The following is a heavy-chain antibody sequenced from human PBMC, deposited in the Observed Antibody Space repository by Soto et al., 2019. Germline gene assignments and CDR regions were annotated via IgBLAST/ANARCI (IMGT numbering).Heavy chain of an antibody. CDR3: ARAGGGSGSYPPWDAFDI. V-gene: IGHV1-3*01. D-gene: IGHD3-10*01. CDR2: INAGNGNT. CDR1: GYTFTSYA. Sequence: QVQLVQSGAEVKKPGASVKVSCKASGYTFTSYAMHWVRQAPGQRLEWMGWINAGNGNTKYSQKFQGRVTITRDTSASTAYMAQSSLRSEDTAVCYCARAGGGSGSYPPWDAFDIWGQGTMVTVSS. J-gene: IGHJ3*02.